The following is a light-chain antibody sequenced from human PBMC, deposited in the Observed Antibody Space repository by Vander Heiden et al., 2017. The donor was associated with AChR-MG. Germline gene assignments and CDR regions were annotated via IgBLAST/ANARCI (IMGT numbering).Light chain of an antibody. V-gene: IGLV3-1*01. CDR2: EDN. CDR3: QGWDSSTGV. Sequence: SFELTQPPSVSVSPGQTAKITCSGDRLGDTFASWYQQKPGQSPVVVIYEDNKRPSGFPERFSGSKSGNTATLTISGTQAMDEADYYCQGWDSSTGVFGTGTQVTVL. CDR1: RLGDTF. J-gene: IGLJ1*01.